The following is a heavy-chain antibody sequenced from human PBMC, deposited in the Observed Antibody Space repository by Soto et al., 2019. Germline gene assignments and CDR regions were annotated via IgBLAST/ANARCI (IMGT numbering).Heavy chain of an antibody. CDR1: GFTFSNAW. CDR3: TTGGGGRTIFGVVIRYYYYGMDV. D-gene: IGHD3-3*01. CDR2: IKSKTDGGTT. V-gene: IGHV3-15*07. J-gene: IGHJ6*02. Sequence: EVQLVESGGGLVKPGGSLRLSCAASGFTFSNAWMNWVRQAPGKGLEWVGRIKSKTDGGTTDYAAPVKGRFTISRDDSKNTLYLQMNSLKTEDTAVYYCTTGGGGRTIFGVVIRYYYYGMDVWGQGTTVTVSS.